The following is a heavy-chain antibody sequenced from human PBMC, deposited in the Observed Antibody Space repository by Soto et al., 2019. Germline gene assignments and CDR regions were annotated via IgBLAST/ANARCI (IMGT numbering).Heavy chain of an antibody. Sequence: PSETLSLTCAVYGGYFSGYYWSWIRQPPGRGLEWIGEINHSGSTNYNPSLKSRVTISVDTSKNQFSLKLSSVTAADTAVYYCARGLPRVYYDILTGKNWFDPWGQGTLVTVSS. J-gene: IGHJ5*02. D-gene: IGHD3-9*01. CDR1: GGYFSGYY. V-gene: IGHV4-34*01. CDR2: INHSGST. CDR3: ARGLPRVYYDILTGKNWFDP.